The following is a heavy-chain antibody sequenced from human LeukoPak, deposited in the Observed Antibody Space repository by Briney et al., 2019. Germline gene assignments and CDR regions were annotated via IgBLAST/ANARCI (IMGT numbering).Heavy chain of an antibody. V-gene: IGHV4-34*01. CDR3: ARGVDTAMAIDY. CDR2: INHSGST. CDR1: GGSFSGYY. Sequence: PSETLSLTCAVYGGSFSGYYWSWIRQPPGKGLEWIGEINHSGSTNYNPSLKSRVTISVDTSKNQFSLKLSSVTAADTAVYYCARGVDTAMAIDYWGQGTLVTVSS. J-gene: IGHJ4*02. D-gene: IGHD5-18*01.